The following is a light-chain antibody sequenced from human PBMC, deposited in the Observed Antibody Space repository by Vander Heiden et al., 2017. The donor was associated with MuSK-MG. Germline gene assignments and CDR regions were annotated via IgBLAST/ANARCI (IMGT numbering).Light chain of an antibody. Sequence: QSALTQPRSVSGSPGQSAPLSCPGTSTNVGGYDYAPWYQQHPAKAPTLLVYAVSERPSGVPDRFSGSEPGNTASLTISGLQAEDEADYFCGSYAGNSVVFGGGTKLTVL. CDR1: STNVGGYDY. CDR2: AVS. J-gene: IGLJ2*01. V-gene: IGLV2-11*01. CDR3: GSYAGNSVV.